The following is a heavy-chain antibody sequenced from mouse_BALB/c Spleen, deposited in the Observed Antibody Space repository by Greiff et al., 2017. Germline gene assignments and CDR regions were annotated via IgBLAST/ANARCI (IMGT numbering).Heavy chain of an antibody. J-gene: IGHJ4*01. CDR3: ARRFTTVVATDAMDY. V-gene: IGHV8-12*01. Sequence: QVTLKVCGPGILQPSQTLSLTCSFSGFSLSTSGMGVSWIRQPSGKGLEWLAHIYWDDDKRYNPSLKSRLTISKDTSRNQVFLKITSVDTADTATYYCARRFTTVVATDAMDYWGQGTSVTVSS. CDR1: GFSLSTSGMG. D-gene: IGHD1-1*01. CDR2: IYWDDDK.